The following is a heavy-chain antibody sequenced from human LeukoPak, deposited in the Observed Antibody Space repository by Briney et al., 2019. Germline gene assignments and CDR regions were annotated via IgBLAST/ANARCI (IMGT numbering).Heavy chain of an antibody. CDR2: ISLAGQT. D-gene: IGHD1-26*01. J-gene: IGHJ4*02. CDR1: GGSISGTNW. V-gene: IGHV4/OR15-8*02. Sequence: SETLSLTCGVSGGSISGTNWWSWVRQPPRQGLEWIGEISLAGQTNYNPSLNGRVTMSLDKSSNQLSLNLTSVTAADTATYYCSRESGAFCPFGYWGQGTLVIVSS. CDR3: SRESGAFCPFGY.